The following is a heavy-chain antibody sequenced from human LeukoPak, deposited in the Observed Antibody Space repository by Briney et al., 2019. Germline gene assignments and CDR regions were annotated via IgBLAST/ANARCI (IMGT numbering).Heavy chain of an antibody. Sequence: GGSLRLSCSASGFSFSSFFMTWARQPPGKGLEWVSVISTSGDEIHYAESVKGRFTISRDNSKNTLSLQMNSLRADDTAMYYCARGGRHTGSFGYWGQGTLVTVSS. D-gene: IGHD3-10*01. CDR1: GFSFSSFF. CDR2: ISTSGDEI. CDR3: ARGGRHTGSFGY. V-gene: IGHV3-23*01. J-gene: IGHJ4*02.